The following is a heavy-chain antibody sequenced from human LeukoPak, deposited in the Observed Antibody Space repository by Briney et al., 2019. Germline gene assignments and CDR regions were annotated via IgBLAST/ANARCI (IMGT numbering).Heavy chain of an antibody. CDR1: GASISSSNW. CDR2: INHSGST. J-gene: IGHJ4*02. V-gene: IGHV4-4*02. CDR3: ARGAMTYYYGSGSYYYFDY. Sequence: SETLSLTCAVSGASISSSNWWSWVRQSPGKGLEWIGEINHSGSTNYNPSLKSRVTISVDTSKNQFSLKLSSVTAADTAVYYCARGAMTYYYGSGSYYYFDYWGQGTLVTVSS. D-gene: IGHD3-10*01.